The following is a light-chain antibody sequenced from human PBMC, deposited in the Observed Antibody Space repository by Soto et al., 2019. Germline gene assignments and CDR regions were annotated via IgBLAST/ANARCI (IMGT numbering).Light chain of an antibody. CDR1: QNVYNN. J-gene: IGKJ4*01. V-gene: IGKV3-15*01. Sequence: EIVMTQSPATLSVSPGEGATLSCKASQNVYNNLAWYQQRPGQPPRLLIYDASTRAPGISARFSGSGYGTEFTLTICSLQSEDFAVYFCQQCRNWPLTFGGGTKV. CDR2: DAS. CDR3: QQCRNWPLT.